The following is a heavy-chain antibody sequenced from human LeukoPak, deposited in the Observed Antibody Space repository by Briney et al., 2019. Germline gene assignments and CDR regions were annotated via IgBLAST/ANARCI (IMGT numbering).Heavy chain of an antibody. CDR1: GGSISSYY. J-gene: IGHJ4*02. D-gene: IGHD6-19*01. CDR2: IYTSGST. Sequence: SETLSLTCTVSGGSISSYYWNWIRQPAGKGLEWIGRIYTSGSTNYKPSPKSRVTMSIDTSKNQFSLKLSSVTAADTAVYYCAIGYSSGWYDYWGQGTLVTVSS. CDR3: AIGYSSGWYDY. V-gene: IGHV4-4*07.